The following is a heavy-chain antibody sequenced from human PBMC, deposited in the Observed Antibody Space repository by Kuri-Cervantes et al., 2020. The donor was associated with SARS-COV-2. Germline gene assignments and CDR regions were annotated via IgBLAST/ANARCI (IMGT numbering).Heavy chain of an antibody. J-gene: IGHJ4*02. D-gene: IGHD5-18*01. CDR2: IYDSGTT. Sequence: GSLRLSCTVSGGSIGDHYWSWIRQSPGKGLEWIGYIYDSGTTNYNPSLKSRVTVSVDKSKNHFSLRLSSVTAADTAVYYCARDLNGQLWSTGLGYWGQGTLVTVSS. CDR3: ARDLNGQLWSTGLGY. CDR1: GGSIGDHY. V-gene: IGHV4-59*11.